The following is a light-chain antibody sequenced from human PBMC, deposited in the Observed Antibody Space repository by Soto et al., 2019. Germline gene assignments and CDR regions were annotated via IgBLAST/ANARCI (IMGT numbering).Light chain of an antibody. J-gene: IGLJ1*01. CDR3: SSYSRKTPPYV. CDR1: SSDIGGYNY. CDR2: EVT. V-gene: IGLV2-14*01. Sequence: QSALAQPASVSGSPGQSITISCTGGSSDIGGYNYVSWYQQHPGRAPRLLILEVTNRPSGVPDRFSGSKSGNTASLIIRGLQAEDEADYFCSSYSRKTPPYVFGPGTKLTVL.